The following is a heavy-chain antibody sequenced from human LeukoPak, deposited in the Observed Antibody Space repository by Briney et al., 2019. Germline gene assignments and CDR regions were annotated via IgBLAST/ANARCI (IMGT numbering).Heavy chain of an antibody. J-gene: IGHJ4*02. D-gene: IGHD6-13*01. V-gene: IGHV3-33*01. Sequence: GGSLRLSCAASGFTFSSYGMHWVRQAPGKGLEWVAVIWYDGSNKYYADSVKGRFTISRDNSKNTLYLQMNSLRAEDTAVYYCARASGTAAGTSDYWGQGTLVTVSS. CDR2: IWYDGSNK. CDR1: GFTFSSYG. CDR3: ARASGTAAGTSDY.